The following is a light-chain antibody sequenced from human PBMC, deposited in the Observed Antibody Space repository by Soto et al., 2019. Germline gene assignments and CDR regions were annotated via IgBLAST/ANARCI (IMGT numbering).Light chain of an antibody. Sequence: DIQMTQSPSSLSASVGDRVTITCRASQSSSTYLNWYQQKPCKAPTLLIYAASSLHSWVPSSFSGIGSVTAFTLTISTLQLEDFATYYCQQIFSTPWTVAHGTNLDSK. J-gene: IGKJ1*01. CDR3: QQIFSTPWT. CDR1: QSSSTY. V-gene: IGKV1-39*01. CDR2: AAS.